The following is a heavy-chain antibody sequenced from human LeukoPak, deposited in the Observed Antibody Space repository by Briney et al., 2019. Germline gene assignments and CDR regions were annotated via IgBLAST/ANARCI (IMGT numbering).Heavy chain of an antibody. J-gene: IGHJ6*02. CDR3: ARGRRCSSTSCYTWWYYYYGMDV. CDR2: INHSGST. V-gene: IGHV4-34*01. Sequence: GSLRLSCAASEFTFSNYYMSWIRQPPGKGLEWIGEINHSGSTNYNPSLKSRVTISVDTSKNQFSLKLSSVTAADTAVYYCARGRRCSSTSCYTWWYYYYGMDVWGQGTTVTVSS. CDR1: EFTFSNYY. D-gene: IGHD2-2*02.